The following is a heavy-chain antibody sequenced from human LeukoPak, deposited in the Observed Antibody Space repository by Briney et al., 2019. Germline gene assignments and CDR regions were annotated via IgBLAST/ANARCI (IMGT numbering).Heavy chain of an antibody. J-gene: IGHJ4*02. D-gene: IGHD4-11*01. V-gene: IGHV1-2*02. Sequence: ASVKVSCKASGYTLTDYYIHWVRQAPGQGLEWVGWINPNSGVTNYAQKFQGRVTLTRDTPLSTAYMEVSRLRSDDPAVYYCARAHMTTVTLGDYWGQGSLVTVSS. CDR2: INPNSGVT. CDR1: GYTLTDYY. CDR3: ARAHMTTVTLGDY.